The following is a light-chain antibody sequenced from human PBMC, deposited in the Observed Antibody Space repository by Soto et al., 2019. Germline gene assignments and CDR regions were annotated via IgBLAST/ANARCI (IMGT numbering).Light chain of an antibody. Sequence: DIQMTQSPSTLSASVGDRVAIACRASDNIVHWVAWYQQTPGKAPKILIYDASSLASGVPSRFSGSGSGTEFTLTISSLQPEDFATYYCQQYDSYSQTFGQGTKVDI. CDR3: QQYDSYSQT. CDR2: DAS. J-gene: IGKJ1*01. V-gene: IGKV1-5*01. CDR1: DNIVHW.